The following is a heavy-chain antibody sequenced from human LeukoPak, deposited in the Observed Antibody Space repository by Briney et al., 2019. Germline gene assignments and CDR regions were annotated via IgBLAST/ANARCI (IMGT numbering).Heavy chain of an antibody. CDR1: GGSISSYY. D-gene: IGHD2-2*01. J-gene: IGHJ5*02. CDR3: ARATADCSSTSCYLNWFDP. CDR2: IYYSGNT. Sequence: SETLSLTCPTSGGSISSYYWSWIRQPPGKGLEWIGYIYYSGNTNYNPSLKSRVTISVDTSKNQFSLKLSSVTAADTAVYYCARATADCSSTSCYLNWFDPWGQGTLVTVSS. V-gene: IGHV4-59*01.